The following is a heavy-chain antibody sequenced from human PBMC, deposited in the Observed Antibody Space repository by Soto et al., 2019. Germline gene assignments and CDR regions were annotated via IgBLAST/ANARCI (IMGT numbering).Heavy chain of an antibody. CDR1: GYTFTRFG. D-gene: IGHD3-22*01. J-gene: IGHJ4*02. CDR3: ARDYYDTSGYSYSY. CDR2: INAYNGNT. Sequence: QVQLVQSGAEVKKPGASVKVSCKVFGYTFTRFGINWVRQAPGQGLEWMGWINAYNGNTKYAQGLQGRVIMTTDTFMTTVFMELRSLRSDDTAVYYCARDYYDTSGYSYSYWGQGTLVTVSS. V-gene: IGHV1-18*01.